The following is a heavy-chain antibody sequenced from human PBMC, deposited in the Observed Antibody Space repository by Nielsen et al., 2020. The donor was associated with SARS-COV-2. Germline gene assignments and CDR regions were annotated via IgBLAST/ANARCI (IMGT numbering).Heavy chain of an antibody. J-gene: IGHJ3*02. CDR3: AKDDVVRGDAYDI. CDR1: GFTFSDYY. Sequence: GESLKISCAASGFTFSDYYMSWIRQAPGKGLEWVSYISSSSYTNYADSVKGRFTISRDNAKNSLYLQMNSLRVEDTAIYFCAKDDVVRGDAYDIWGQGTVVTVSS. CDR2: ISSSSYT. V-gene: IGHV3-11*05. D-gene: IGHD3-10*01.